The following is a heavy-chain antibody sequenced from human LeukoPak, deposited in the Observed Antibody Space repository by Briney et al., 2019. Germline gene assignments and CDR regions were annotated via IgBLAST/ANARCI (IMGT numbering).Heavy chain of an antibody. CDR1: GFIFDDYV. CDR3: VREMPYAEGGAFDI. V-gene: IGHV3-43*01. D-gene: IGHD2-2*01. CDR2: ISWDSVTT. Sequence: GGSLRLSCTASGFIFDDYVIHWVRQPPGKGLEWVSHISWDSVTTKYADSVKGRFTSSRDNSKNSLFLQMNSLRIEDTALYYCVREMPYAEGGAFDIWGQGTMVTVSS. J-gene: IGHJ3*02.